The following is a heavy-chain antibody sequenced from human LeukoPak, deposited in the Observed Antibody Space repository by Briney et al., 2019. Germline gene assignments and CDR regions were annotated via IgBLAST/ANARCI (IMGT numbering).Heavy chain of an antibody. Sequence: GGSLRLSCATSGFTFSDYYMTWIRQSPGKGLEWVSFISDSGASIYYADSAKDRFTISRDNAKNSLYLQMNSLRAEDTAVYYCASAFVVVPAPGTMDVWGKGTTVTVSS. CDR3: ASAFVVVPAPGTMDV. V-gene: IGHV3-11*04. D-gene: IGHD2-2*01. CDR1: GFTFSDYY. J-gene: IGHJ6*04. CDR2: ISDSGASI.